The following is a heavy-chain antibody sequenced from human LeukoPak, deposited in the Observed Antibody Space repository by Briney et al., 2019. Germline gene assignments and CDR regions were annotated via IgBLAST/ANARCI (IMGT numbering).Heavy chain of an antibody. D-gene: IGHD5-12*01. CDR3: AAQRWLPMYGMDV. V-gene: IGHV4-59*08. J-gene: IGHJ6*02. Sequence: SEALSLTCTVSGGSISSYYWSWLRQPPGKGLEWIGYIYYSGSTNYNPSLKSRVTISVDTSKNQFSLKLSSVTAADTAVYYCAAQRWLPMYGMDVWGQGTTVTVSS. CDR1: GGSISSYY. CDR2: IYYSGST.